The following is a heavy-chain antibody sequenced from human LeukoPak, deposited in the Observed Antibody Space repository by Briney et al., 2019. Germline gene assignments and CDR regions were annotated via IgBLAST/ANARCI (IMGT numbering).Heavy chain of an antibody. CDR3: AREAYGGNSGYFDY. V-gene: IGHV1-46*01. Sequence: ASVKVSCKASGYTFTSYYMHWVRQAPGQGLEWMGIINPSGGSTSYAQKFQGRVTITADESTSTAYMELSSLRSEDTAVYYCAREAYGGNSGYFDYWGQGTLVTVSS. D-gene: IGHD4-23*01. J-gene: IGHJ4*02. CDR2: INPSGGST. CDR1: GYTFTSYY.